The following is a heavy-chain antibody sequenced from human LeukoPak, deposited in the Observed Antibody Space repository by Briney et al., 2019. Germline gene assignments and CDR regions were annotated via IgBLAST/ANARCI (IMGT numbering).Heavy chain of an antibody. CDR3: ARDDYGSGSYVKIDP. CDR2: IYYSGST. V-gene: IGHV4-30-4*01. CDR1: GGSISSGDYY. Sequence: SETLSLTCTVSGGSISSGDYYWSWIRQPPGKGLEWIGYIYYSGSTYYNPFLKSRVTISVDTSKNQFSLKLSSVTAADTAVYYCARDDYGSGSYVKIDPWGQGTLVTVSS. J-gene: IGHJ5*02. D-gene: IGHD3-10*01.